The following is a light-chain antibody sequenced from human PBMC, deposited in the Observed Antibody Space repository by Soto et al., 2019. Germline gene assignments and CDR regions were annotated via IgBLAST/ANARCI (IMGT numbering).Light chain of an antibody. CDR2: GNN. CDR1: SSNIGAGYD. J-gene: IGLJ1*01. CDR3: QSFDSSLSGYV. V-gene: IGLV1-40*01. Sequence: QSVLTQPPSVSGAPGQRVTISCTGSSSNIGAGYDVHWYQQLPGTAPALLIFGNNNRPSGVPDRFSGSKSGTSASLVITGLQAEDEADYYCQSFDSSLSGYVFGTGTKLTVL.